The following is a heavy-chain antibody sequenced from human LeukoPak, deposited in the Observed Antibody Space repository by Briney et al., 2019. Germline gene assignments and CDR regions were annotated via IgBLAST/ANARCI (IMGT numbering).Heavy chain of an antibody. Sequence: ASVTVSCKASGYTFSSCAINWVRQAPGQGLEYMGWIDTKTGNPTYAQGFTGRFVFSLDTSVSAAYLQISSLKAEDTAVYYCAIHPSDSSGYFSYWGQGALVTVSS. CDR3: AIHPSDSSGYFSY. CDR2: IDTKTGNP. J-gene: IGHJ4*02. D-gene: IGHD3-22*01. CDR1: GYTFSSCA. V-gene: IGHV7-4-1*02.